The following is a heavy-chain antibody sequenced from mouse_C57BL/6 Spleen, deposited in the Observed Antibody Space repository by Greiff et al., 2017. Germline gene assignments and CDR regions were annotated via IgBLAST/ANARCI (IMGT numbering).Heavy chain of an antibody. V-gene: IGHV1-64*01. CDR2: IHPNSGST. CDR3: ARRVEDYDEGYFDY. D-gene: IGHD2-4*01. CDR1: GYTFTSYW. J-gene: IGHJ2*01. Sequence: QVQLQQPGAELVKPGASVKLSCKASGYTFTSYWMHWVKQRPGQGLEWIGMIHPNSGSTNYNEKFKSKATLTVDKSSSTAYMQLSSLTSEDSAVYYGARRVEDYDEGYFDYWGQGTTLTVSS.